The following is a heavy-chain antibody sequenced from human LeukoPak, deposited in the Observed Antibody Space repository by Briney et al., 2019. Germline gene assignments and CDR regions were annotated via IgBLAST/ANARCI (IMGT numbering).Heavy chain of an antibody. D-gene: IGHD3/OR15-3a*01. J-gene: IGHJ6*02. V-gene: IGHV1-69*04. CDR2: IIPILGIA. CDR3: ARGPLSPRAGTGYSNYYYYGMDV. CDR1: GGTFSSYA. Sequence: GASVKVSCKASGGTFSSYAISWVRQAPGQGLEWMGRIIPILGIANYAQKFQGRVTITADKSTSTAYMELSSLRSEDTAVYYCARGPLSPRAGTGYSNYYYYGMDVWGQGTTVTVSS.